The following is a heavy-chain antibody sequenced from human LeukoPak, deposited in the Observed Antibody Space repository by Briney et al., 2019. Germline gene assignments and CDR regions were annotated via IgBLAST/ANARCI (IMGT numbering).Heavy chain of an antibody. CDR3: ARDRCSSTSCYSGWFDP. Sequence: SETLSLTCTVSGGSISSGGYYWSWIRQHPGKGLEWIGYIHYSGSTYYNPSLKSRVTISVDTSKNQFSLKLSSVTAADTAVYYCARDRCSSTSCYSGWFDPWGQGTLVTVSS. D-gene: IGHD2-2*02. CDR2: IHYSGST. V-gene: IGHV4-31*03. CDR1: GGSISSGGYY. J-gene: IGHJ5*02.